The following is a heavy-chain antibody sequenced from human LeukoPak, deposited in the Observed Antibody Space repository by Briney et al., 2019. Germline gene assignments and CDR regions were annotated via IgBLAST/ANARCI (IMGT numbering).Heavy chain of an antibody. D-gene: IGHD3-22*01. J-gene: IGHJ4*02. CDR1: GGSISSSNW. CDR2: IYHSGST. CDR3: ARDYYDSSGYWHPLDY. Sequence: PSGTLSLTCAVSGGSISSSNWWSWVRQPPGKGLEWIGEIYHSGSTNYNPSLKSRVTISVDKSKNQFSLKLSSVTAADTAVYYCARDYYDSSGYWHPLDYWGQGTLVTVSS. V-gene: IGHV4-4*02.